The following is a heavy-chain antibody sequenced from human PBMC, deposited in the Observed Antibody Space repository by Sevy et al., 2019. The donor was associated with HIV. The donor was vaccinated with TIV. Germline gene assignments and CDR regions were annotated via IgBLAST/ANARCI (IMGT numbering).Heavy chain of an antibody. V-gene: IGHV3-53*01. D-gene: IGHD3-16*02. J-gene: IGHJ6*02. CDR2: IHADGSS. CDR3: ARDRRFCGNECYLCYYYGMDV. Sequence: GGSLRLSCAASGFNVNDNYMTWVRQAPGKGLEWVSIIHADGSSYYADSVKGRFTMSRDDSKNIVNLQMNSLRADDTAVYYCARDRRFCGNECYLCYYYGMDVWGQGTAVTVSS. CDR1: GFNVNDNY.